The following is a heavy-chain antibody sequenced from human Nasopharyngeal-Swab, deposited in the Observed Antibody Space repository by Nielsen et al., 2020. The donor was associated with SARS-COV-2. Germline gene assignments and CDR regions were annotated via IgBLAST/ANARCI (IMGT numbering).Heavy chain of an antibody. J-gene: IGHJ4*02. CDR1: GYTFTSYY. CDR3: ARDQSSGGELDY. CDR2: ISAYNGNT. D-gene: IGHD2-21*01. Sequence: ASVKVSCKASGYTFTSYYMHWVRQAPGQGLEWMGWISAYNGNTNYAQKLQGRVTMTTDTSTSTAYMELRSLRSDDTAVYYCARDQSSGGELDYWGQGTLVTVSS. V-gene: IGHV1-18*04.